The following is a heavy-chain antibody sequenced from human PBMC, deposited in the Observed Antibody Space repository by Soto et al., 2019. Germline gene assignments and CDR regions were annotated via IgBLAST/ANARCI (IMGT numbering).Heavy chain of an antibody. V-gene: IGHV4-31*03. CDR1: GGSISSGGYY. D-gene: IGHD4-17*01. CDR3: AVTTGSTYDAFDI. CDR2: IYYSGST. Sequence: PSETLSLTCTVSGGSISSGGYYWSWIRQHPGKGLEWIGYIYYSGSTYYNPSLKSRVTISVDTSKNHFSLKLSSVTAADTAVYYCAVTTGSTYDAFDIWGQGTMVT. J-gene: IGHJ3*02.